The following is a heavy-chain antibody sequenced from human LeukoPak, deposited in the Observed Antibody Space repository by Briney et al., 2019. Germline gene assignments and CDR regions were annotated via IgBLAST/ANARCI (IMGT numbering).Heavy chain of an antibody. V-gene: IGHV3-48*02. CDR3: ARGQDGVDFDY. CDR1: GFNFSRYS. J-gene: IGHJ4*02. D-gene: IGHD4-17*01. Sequence: GGSVRLFRAVCGFNFSRYSMMWVRQARGKGLEGVSYISSSSSTTYYTDSVKGRFTISRDNAKNSLYLQMNTLTDEDTAVYYCARGQDGVDFDYWGQGTLVTVSS. CDR2: ISSSSSTT.